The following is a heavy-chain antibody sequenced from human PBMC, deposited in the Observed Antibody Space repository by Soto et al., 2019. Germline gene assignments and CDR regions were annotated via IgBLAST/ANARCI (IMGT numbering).Heavy chain of an antibody. Sequence: QVQLVQSGAEVKKPGASVKVSCKASGYTFTSYEINWVRQATGQGLEWMGWTNPNRGNTVYAQKFRGRVTMTSNTSISAAYMELSSLRSDDTALYYCARGGLVYGGVDYWGQGTLITVSS. CDR1: GYTFTSYE. J-gene: IGHJ4*02. V-gene: IGHV1-8*01. CDR2: TNPNRGNT. CDR3: ARGGLVYGGVDY. D-gene: IGHD4-17*01.